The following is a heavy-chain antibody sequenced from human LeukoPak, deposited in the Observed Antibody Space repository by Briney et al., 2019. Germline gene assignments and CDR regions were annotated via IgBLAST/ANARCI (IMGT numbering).Heavy chain of an antibody. J-gene: IGHJ4*02. V-gene: IGHV3-7*01. D-gene: IGHD5-12*01. CDR3: ARDRGPTGYDLYDY. CDR2: IKHDASEK. CDR1: GFTFSSYW. Sequence: PGGSLRLSCAASGFTFSSYWMAWVRQTPGKGLEWVANIKHDASEKYYVDSVKGRFTISRDNAQNSFYLQMNSLRAEDTAVYYCARDRGPTGYDLYDYWGQGTLVTVSS.